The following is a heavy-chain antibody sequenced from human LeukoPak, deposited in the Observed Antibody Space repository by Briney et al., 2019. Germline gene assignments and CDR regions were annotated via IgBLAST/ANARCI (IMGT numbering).Heavy chain of an antibody. CDR1: GGSISSGGYS. V-gene: IGHV4-30-4*07. J-gene: IGHJ4*02. CDR3: ARSGRRGYYFDY. CDR2: IYYSGST. Sequence: SQTLSLTCAVSGGSISSGGYSWSWIRQPPGKGLEWIGYIYYSGSTNYNPSLKSRVTISVDTSKNQFSLKLSSVTAADTAVYYCARSGRRGYYFDYWGQGTLVTVSS. D-gene: IGHD2-15*01.